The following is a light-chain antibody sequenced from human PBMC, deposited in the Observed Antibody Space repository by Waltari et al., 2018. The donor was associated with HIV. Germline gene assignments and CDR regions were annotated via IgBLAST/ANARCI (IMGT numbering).Light chain of an antibody. CDR3: QHYDTSST. CDR1: QSLSSSY. CDR2: GAS. J-gene: IGKJ1*01. Sequence: IVLTRSPGPLSLSPGDKATHSCRASQSLSSSYLAWYQQRPGQAPRLLIYGASSRAPGIPDKFSGSGSGTDFTLTISRLEPADFALYYCQHYDTSSTFGQGTKVEIK. V-gene: IGKV3-20*01.